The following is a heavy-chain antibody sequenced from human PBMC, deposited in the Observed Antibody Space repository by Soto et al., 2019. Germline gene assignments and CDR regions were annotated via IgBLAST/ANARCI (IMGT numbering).Heavy chain of an antibody. Sequence: GGSLKISCKGSGYSFMSYWIGWVRQMPGKGLVWVGIIYPGDSDTRNSPSFQGQVTISADRSISTAYLQWSSLKASDTAMYYCARFGSYCSGGSCSNGDAFDIWGQGTMVTVSS. J-gene: IGHJ3*02. CDR1: GYSFMSYW. V-gene: IGHV5-51*01. CDR2: IYPGDSDT. CDR3: ARFGSYCSGGSCSNGDAFDI. D-gene: IGHD2-15*01.